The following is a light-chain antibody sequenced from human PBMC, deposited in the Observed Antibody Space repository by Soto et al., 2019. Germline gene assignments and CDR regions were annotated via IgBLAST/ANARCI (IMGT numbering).Light chain of an antibody. CDR2: YDN. CDR1: DSNIGSNA. J-gene: IGLJ2*01. Sequence: QSVLTQPPSVSEAPRQRVTISCSGSDSNIGSNAVNWYQHLPGKAPKLLIYYDNLLASGVSDRFSGSKSSTSASLAISGLQSEDEADYYCAAWDGSLNGVVFGGGTKLTVL. V-gene: IGLV1-36*01. CDR3: AAWDGSLNGVV.